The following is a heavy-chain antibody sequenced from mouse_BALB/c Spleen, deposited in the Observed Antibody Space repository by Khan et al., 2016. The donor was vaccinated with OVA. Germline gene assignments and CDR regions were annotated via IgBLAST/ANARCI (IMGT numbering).Heavy chain of an antibody. D-gene: IGHD1-1*01. Sequence: QVQLQQSGPELVKPGASVKMSCKASGYTFKTYYIHWVIQRPGQGLEWIGWIYPGDGRTKYNEKFKGKTTLTADNSPSTAYMLLSSLTSEDSAIYFGAISYDGRFWYFDVWGAGTTVTVSS. CDR1: GYTFKTYY. J-gene: IGHJ1*01. CDR3: AISYDGRFWYFDV. CDR2: IYPGDGRT. V-gene: IGHV1S56*01.